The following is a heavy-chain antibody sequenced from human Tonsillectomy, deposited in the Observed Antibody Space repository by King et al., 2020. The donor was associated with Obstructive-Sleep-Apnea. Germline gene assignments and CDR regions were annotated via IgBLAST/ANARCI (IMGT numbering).Heavy chain of an antibody. CDR3: AKVGSGWPFDY. V-gene: IGHV3-23*04. CDR1: GFTFSSYA. D-gene: IGHD6-19*01. Sequence: VQLVESGGGLVQPGGSLRLSCAASGFTFSSYAMSWVRQAPGKGLEGVSAISGSGGGSYYSDSVKGRFTISRDNSKNPLLLQMNSLRAEDTAVYYCAKVGSGWPFDYWGQGTLVTVSS. J-gene: IGHJ4*02. CDR2: ISGSGGGS.